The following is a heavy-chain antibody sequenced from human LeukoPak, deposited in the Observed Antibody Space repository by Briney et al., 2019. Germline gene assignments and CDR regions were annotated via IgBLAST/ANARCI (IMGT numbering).Heavy chain of an antibody. CDR2: ISAYNGNT. J-gene: IGHJ6*03. V-gene: IGHV1-18*01. Sequence: ASVKVSCKASGYTFTSFGISWVRQAPGQGLEWMGWISAYNGNTNYAQKLQGRVTMTTDTSTSTAYMELRSLRSDDTAVYYCARDAGYCSGGSCYSYYYYMDVWGKGTTVTVSS. CDR1: GYTFTSFG. CDR3: ARDAGYCSGGSCYSYYYYMDV. D-gene: IGHD2-15*01.